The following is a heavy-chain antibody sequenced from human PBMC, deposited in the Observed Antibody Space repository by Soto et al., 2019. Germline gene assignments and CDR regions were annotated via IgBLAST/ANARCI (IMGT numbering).Heavy chain of an antibody. CDR1: GFSLTDTRMG. D-gene: IGHD3-22*01. CDR3: ARALFYSDSDGYYFEFDY. CDR2: IISNDDK. V-gene: IGHV2-26*01. Sequence: SGPTLVNPAETLTLTCSVSGFSLTDTRMGVSWIRQAPGKALEWLAHIISNDDKSYSTSLKSRLTISKDTSKSQVVLRMTNMDPVDTGRYYCARALFYSDSDGYYFEFDYWGPGTLVTVSS. J-gene: IGHJ4*02.